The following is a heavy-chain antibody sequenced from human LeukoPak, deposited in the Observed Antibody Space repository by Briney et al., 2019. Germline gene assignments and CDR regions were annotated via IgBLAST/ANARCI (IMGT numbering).Heavy chain of an antibody. Sequence: PGGSLRLSCAASGFTFSSYSMNWVRQAPGKGLEWVSYISSSSTIYYADSVKGRFTISRDNAKNSLYLQMNSLRDEDTAVYYCARDLKNYDYVWGSYLNFDYWGQGTLVTASS. V-gene: IGHV3-48*02. D-gene: IGHD3-16*02. CDR1: GFTFSSYS. J-gene: IGHJ4*02. CDR2: ISSSSTI. CDR3: ARDLKNYDYVWGSYLNFDY.